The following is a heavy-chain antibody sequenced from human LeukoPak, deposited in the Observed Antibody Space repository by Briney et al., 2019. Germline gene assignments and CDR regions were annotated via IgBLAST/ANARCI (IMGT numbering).Heavy chain of an antibody. D-gene: IGHD6-13*01. J-gene: IGHJ4*02. CDR2: ISWNSGSV. CDR3: AKVGSSSWYYFDY. CDR1: GFTFDDYA. Sequence: PGGSLRLSCAASGFTFDDYAMHWVRQAPGRGLEWVSGISWNSGSVDYADSVKGRFTISRDNSKNTLYLQMNSLRAEDTAVYYCAKVGSSSWYYFDYWGQGTLVTVSS. V-gene: IGHV3-9*01.